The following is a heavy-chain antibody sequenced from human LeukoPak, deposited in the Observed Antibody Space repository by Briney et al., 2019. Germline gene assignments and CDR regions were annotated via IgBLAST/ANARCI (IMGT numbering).Heavy chain of an antibody. V-gene: IGHV3-23*01. D-gene: IGHD1-1*01. CDR1: GFTFSSYA. CDR3: AKDRRPDPEGVLEDNWFGP. Sequence: GGSLRLSCAASGFTFSSYAMSWVRQAPGKGLEWVSAIKGRFTISRDNSKNTLYLQMNSLRAEDTAVYYCAKDRRPDPEGVLEDNWFGPWGQGTLVTVSS. CDR2: I. J-gene: IGHJ5*02.